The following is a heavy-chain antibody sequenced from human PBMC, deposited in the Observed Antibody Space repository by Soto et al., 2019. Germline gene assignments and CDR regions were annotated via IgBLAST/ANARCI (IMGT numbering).Heavy chain of an antibody. V-gene: IGHV4-4*07. CDR2: LYTRGTT. CDR1: GASISNFY. CDR3: AKGGTYYFDS. J-gene: IGHJ4*02. Sequence: PSETLSLTCSVSGASISNFYWSWIRQSAGKGLEWIGRLYTRGTTDYNPSLKSRVTMSIDTSKNRVSLSLTSVTAADTDVYYCAKGGTYYFDSWGQGIVVTVSS. D-gene: IGHD3-16*01.